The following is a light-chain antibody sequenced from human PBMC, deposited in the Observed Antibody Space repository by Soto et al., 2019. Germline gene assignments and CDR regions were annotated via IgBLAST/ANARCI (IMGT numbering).Light chain of an antibody. CDR3: RPYDSLLLLI. J-gene: IGKJ4*01. CDR2: GAS. V-gene: IGKV3-15*01. CDR1: QTIGSN. Sequence: PDPLSVSPWEISTLSCSSSQTIGSNLAWYQQRPGQAPRLLIYGASTRVTGIPARFSGGGSGTEFTLTISSLQAEDFAVYYCRPYDSLLLLIFCGGGKVDI.